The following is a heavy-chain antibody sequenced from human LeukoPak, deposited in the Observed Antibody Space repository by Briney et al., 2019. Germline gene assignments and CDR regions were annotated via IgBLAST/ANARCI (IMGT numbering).Heavy chain of an antibody. CDR2: ISSSSTYM. J-gene: IGHJ4*02. D-gene: IGHD1-26*01. CDR3: ARDIVGGVIDY. Sequence: SGGSLRLSCAASGFTFSTYTTNWVRQAPGKGLEWVSSISSSSTYMYYVDSVKGRFTISRDNAKSSLYLQMNSLRAEDTAMYYCARDIVGGVIDYWGQGTRVTVSS. CDR1: GFTFSTYT. V-gene: IGHV3-21*01.